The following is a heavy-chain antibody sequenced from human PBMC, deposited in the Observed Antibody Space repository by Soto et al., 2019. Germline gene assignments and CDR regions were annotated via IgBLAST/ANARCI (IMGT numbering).Heavy chain of an antibody. D-gene: IGHD5-12*01. V-gene: IGHV1-18*04. J-gene: IGHJ4*02. CDR3: AREYYSYQKWIDY. CDR1: GFTFPSYP. Sequence: ASVTGSCKTSGFTFPSYPCSLVRKNTGQGLEWLAWIHPYEVTTKFAHQFLYIITLTTDTPAGTVFMELTRLTSHDTAVYFCAREYYSYQKWIDYWGQGTLGTVS. CDR2: IHPYEVTT.